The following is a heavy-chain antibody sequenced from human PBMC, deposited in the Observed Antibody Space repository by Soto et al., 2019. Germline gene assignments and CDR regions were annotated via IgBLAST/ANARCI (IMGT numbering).Heavy chain of an antibody. CDR2: LSDDGNNE. CDR3: AREETAWPLAYGLDV. D-gene: IGHD2-21*02. V-gene: IGHV3-30-3*01. J-gene: IGHJ6*02. CDR1: GFIFSNYV. Sequence: PGGSLRLSCAASGFIFSNYVMHWVRQAPGKGLEWVAILSDDGNNEYYADSVKGRFTISRDNSKNSVSLQMNSLRDEDTAVYYCAREETAWPLAYGLDVWGQGTTVTVSS.